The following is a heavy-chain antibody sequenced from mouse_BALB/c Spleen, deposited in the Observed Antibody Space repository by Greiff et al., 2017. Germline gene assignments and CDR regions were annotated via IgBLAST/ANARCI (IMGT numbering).Heavy chain of an antibody. CDR2: ISYDGSN. V-gene: IGHV3-6*02. CDR1: GYSITSGYY. J-gene: IGHJ4*01. CDR3: AREGYRYDYAMDY. Sequence: DVQLQESGPGLVKPSQSLSLTCSVTGYSITSGYYWNWIRQFPGNKLEWMGYISYDGSNNYNPSLKNRISITRDTSKNQFFLKLNSVTTEDTATYYCAREGYRYDYAMDYWGQGTSVTVSS. D-gene: IGHD2-14*01.